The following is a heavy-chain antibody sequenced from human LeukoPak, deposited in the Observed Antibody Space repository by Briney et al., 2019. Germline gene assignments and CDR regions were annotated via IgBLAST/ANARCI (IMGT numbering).Heavy chain of an antibody. V-gene: IGHV3-7*01. CDR3: ARDDGYV. D-gene: IGHD6-25*01. Sequence: GGSLRLSCVSSGFTFSNYWMKWVRQAPGKGLEWVASINEDGSGKFSVGSVKDRITISRDNTRNSLDLQINSLTVEDTAIYYCARDDGYVWGTGTTVTVSS. J-gene: IGHJ6*04. CDR2: INEDGSGK. CDR1: GFTFSNYW.